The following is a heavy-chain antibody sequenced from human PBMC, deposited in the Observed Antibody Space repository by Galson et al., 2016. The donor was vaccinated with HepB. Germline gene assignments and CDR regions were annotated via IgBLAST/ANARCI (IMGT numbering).Heavy chain of an antibody. D-gene: IGHD1-26*01. V-gene: IGHV5-10-1*01. J-gene: IGHJ4*02. CDR1: GYSFTNYW. CDR2: IDPGDSFT. Sequence: QSGADVKKPGESLRISCTGSGYSFTNYWINWVRQMPGKGLEWMGRIDPGDSFTNYSPSFQGHVTISADKSISTAYLQWSSLKASDTALYYCASLRSGSLTSDSWGQGTLVTVSS. CDR3: ASLRSGSLTSDS.